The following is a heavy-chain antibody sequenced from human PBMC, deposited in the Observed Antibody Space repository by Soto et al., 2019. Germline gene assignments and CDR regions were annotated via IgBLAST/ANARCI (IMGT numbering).Heavy chain of an antibody. CDR1: GFTFSSYW. J-gene: IGHJ4*02. D-gene: IGHD3-10*01. CDR3: AREGGLLWFGELSPGDY. CDR2: INSDGSST. Sequence: PGGSLRLSCAASGFTFSSYWMHWVRQAPGKGLVWVSRINSDGSSTSYADSVKGRFTISRDNAKNTLYLQMNSLRAEDTAVYYCAREGGLLWFGELSPGDYWGQGTLVTVSS. V-gene: IGHV3-74*01.